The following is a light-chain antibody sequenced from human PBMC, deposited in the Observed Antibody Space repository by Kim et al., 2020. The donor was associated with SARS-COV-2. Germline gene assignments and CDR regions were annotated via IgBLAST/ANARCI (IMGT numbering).Light chain of an antibody. CDR1: QNIDTY. J-gene: IGKJ4*01. CDR2: DAS. V-gene: IGKV3-11*01. Sequence: PADRATLSCRSSQNIDTYLAWYQQRPGQAPRLLVYDASNRATGVPDRFSGSGSGTDFTLTISSLEPEDFSIYYCQQRNSWPPAVTFGGGTKVDIK. CDR3: QQRNSWPPAVT.